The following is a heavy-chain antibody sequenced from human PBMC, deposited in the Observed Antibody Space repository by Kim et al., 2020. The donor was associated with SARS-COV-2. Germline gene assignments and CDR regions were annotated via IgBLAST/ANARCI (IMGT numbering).Heavy chain of an antibody. D-gene: IGHD3-22*01. V-gene: IGHV1-46*01. CDR2: INPSGGST. CDR1: GYTFTSYY. CDR3: ARAPRITMIVVVITHFDY. J-gene: IGHJ4*02. Sequence: ASVKVSCKASGYTFTSYYMHWVRQAPGQGLEWMGIINPSGGSTSYAQKFQGRVTMTRHTSTSTVYMELSSLRSEDTAVYYCARAPRITMIVVVITHFDYWGQGTLVTVSS.